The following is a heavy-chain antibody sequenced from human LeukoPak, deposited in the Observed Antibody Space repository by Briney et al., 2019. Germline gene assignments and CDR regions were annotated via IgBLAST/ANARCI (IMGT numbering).Heavy chain of an antibody. J-gene: IGHJ4*02. CDR3: ARGPRTRLPLTYFDY. CDR1: GYWFTSYG. D-gene: IGHD6-25*01. V-gene: IGHV1-18*01. Sequence: SAVKVSFKSGGYWFTSYGVGWLRQAPGQGLEWMAWISGSNGDTNFAQKIQGRVTLTTDTSTSTAYMELMSLRSDDTAAYFCARGPRTRLPLTYFDYWGQGTLVTVSS. CDR2: ISGSNGDT.